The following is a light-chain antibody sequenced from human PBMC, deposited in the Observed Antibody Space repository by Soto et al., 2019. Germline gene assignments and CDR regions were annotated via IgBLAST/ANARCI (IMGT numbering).Light chain of an antibody. CDR1: SNDIGTYDY. Sequence: QSALTQPISVSGSPGQSITISCAGNSNDIGTYDYVCWYQQHPGKAPRLLIYGVHNRSPGISGRFSASKSGITASLTISGLAADDADDYYCSASSANRVYLFGPGTKLTVL. J-gene: IGLJ3*02. V-gene: IGLV2-14*01. CDR2: GVH. CDR3: SASSANRVYL.